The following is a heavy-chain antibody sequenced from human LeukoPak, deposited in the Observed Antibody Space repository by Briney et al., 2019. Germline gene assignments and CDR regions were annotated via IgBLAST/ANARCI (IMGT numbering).Heavy chain of an antibody. D-gene: IGHD3-22*01. J-gene: IGHJ5*02. Sequence: SETLSLTCAVSGYSISSGYYWGWIRQPPGKGLEWIGSIYHSGSTYYNPSLKSRVTISVDTSKNQFSLKLSSVTAADTAVYYCARDKSPYYYDSSGQNWFDPWGQGTLVTVSP. CDR3: ARDKSPYYYDSSGQNWFDP. CDR1: GYSISSGYY. V-gene: IGHV4-38-2*02. CDR2: IYHSGST.